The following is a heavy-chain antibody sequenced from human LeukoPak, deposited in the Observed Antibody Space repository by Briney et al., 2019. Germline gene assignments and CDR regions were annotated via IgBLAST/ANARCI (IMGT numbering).Heavy chain of an antibody. CDR2: ISYDGSNK. D-gene: IGHD3-22*01. V-gene: IGHV3-30-3*01. Sequence: PGRSLRLSCAASGFTFDDYAMHWVRQAPGKGLEWVAVISYDGSNKYYADSVKGRFTISRDNSKNTLYLQMNSLRAEDTAVYYCATYSSLNRREFQFWGQGTLLTVSS. J-gene: IGHJ1*01. CDR1: GFTFDDYA. CDR3: ATYSSLNRREFQF.